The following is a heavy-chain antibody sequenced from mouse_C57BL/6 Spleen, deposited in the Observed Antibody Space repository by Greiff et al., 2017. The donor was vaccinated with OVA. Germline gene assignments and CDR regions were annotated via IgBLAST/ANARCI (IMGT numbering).Heavy chain of an antibody. Sequence: EVQVVESGAELVKPGASVKLSCTASGFNIKDYYMHWVKQRTEQGLEWIGRIDPEDGETKYAPKFQGKATRTAYTSSNTAYLQLSSQTSENTAIYYCASGNDTWYCDVWGTRTTVTVSS. CDR3: ASGNDTWYCDV. V-gene: IGHV14-2*01. J-gene: IGHJ1*03. D-gene: IGHD2-2*01. CDR2: IDPEDGET. CDR1: GFNIKDYY.